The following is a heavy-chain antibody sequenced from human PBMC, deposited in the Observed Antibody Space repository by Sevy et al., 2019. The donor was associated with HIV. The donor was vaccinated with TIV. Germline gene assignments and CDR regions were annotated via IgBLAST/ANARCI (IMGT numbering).Heavy chain of an antibody. CDR3: ARVDANYDKGFDP. CDR2: ISSSGTTI. CDR1: EFTFSSYE. J-gene: IGHJ5*02. D-gene: IGHD3-22*01. Sequence: GGSLRLSCEASEFTFSSYEMNWVRQAPGKGLEWVSYISSSGTTIKYADSVKGRFTISRDNAKNSLYMQMNSLRAEDTAVYYCARVDANYDKGFDPWGQGTLVTVS. V-gene: IGHV3-48*03.